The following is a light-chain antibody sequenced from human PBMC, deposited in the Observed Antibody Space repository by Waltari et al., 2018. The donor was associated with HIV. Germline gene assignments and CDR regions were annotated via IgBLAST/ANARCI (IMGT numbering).Light chain of an antibody. CDR2: DAS. CDR1: HDISNL. V-gene: IGKV1-33*01. CDR3: QQYDILPFT. Sequence: DIQMTQSPSSLSASVGDRVTITCRASHDISNLLNWYQQQPGKAPKLLIYDASNLETGVPSRFSGSGSGTDFAFTISSLQPEDFATYYCQQYDILPFTFGPGTKVDIK. J-gene: IGKJ3*01.